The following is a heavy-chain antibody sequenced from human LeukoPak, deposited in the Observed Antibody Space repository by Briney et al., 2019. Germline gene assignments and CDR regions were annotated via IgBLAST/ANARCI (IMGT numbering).Heavy chain of an antibody. D-gene: IGHD1-26*01. CDR2: VYYSGST. Sequence: SETLSLTCTVSGDSITSNSFYWGWIRQPPGKGLEWIGSVYYSGSTYSNPSLNNRVTISVDTSKNQFSLKVSSVTAADTAVYYCALYSGRPDMDVWGKGTTVTVSS. J-gene: IGHJ6*03. CDR3: ALYSGRPDMDV. CDR1: GDSITSNSFY. V-gene: IGHV4-39*07.